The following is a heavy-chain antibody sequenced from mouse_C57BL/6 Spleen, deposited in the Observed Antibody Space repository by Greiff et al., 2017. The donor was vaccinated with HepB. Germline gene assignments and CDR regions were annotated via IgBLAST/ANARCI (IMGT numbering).Heavy chain of an antibody. V-gene: IGHV1-15*01. J-gene: IGHJ2*01. CDR2: IDPETGGT. CDR3: TSDYYGSSYLDY. CDR1: GYTFTDYE. D-gene: IGHD1-1*01. Sequence: VQLVESGAELVRPGASVTLSCKASGYTFTDYEMHWVKQTPVHGLEWIGAIDPETGGTAYNQKFKGKAILTADKSSSTAYMELRSLTSEDSAVYYCTSDYYGSSYLDYWGQGTTLTVSS.